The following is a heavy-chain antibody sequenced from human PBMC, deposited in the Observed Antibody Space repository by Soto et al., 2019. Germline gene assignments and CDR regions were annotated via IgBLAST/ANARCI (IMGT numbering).Heavy chain of an antibody. J-gene: IGHJ6*02. CDR2: IDPSDSYT. D-gene: IGHD1-20*01. V-gene: IGHV5-10-1*01. Sequence: GESLKISCKGSGYSFTSYWISWVRQMPGKGLEWMGRIDPSDSYTNYSPSFQGHVTISADKSISTAYLQWSSLKASDTAMYYCAITGTTSDYYYYGMDVWGQGTTVTVSS. CDR1: GYSFTSYW. CDR3: AITGTTSDYYYYGMDV.